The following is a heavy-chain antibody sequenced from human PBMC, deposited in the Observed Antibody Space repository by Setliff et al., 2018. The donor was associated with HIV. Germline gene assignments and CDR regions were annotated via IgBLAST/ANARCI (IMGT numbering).Heavy chain of an antibody. CDR3: ARRRLAYGTLDAFDI. CDR1: EYSFSNYW. CDR2: IYPGDSDT. V-gene: IGHV5-51*01. Sequence: GESLKISCKASEYSFSNYWIGWVRQMPGKGLEWMGIIYPGDSDTRYGPSFQGQVTISADKSISTAYLQWSSLKASDTAMYYCARRRLAYGTLDAFDIWGQGTMVTVSS. D-gene: IGHD2-21*01. J-gene: IGHJ3*02.